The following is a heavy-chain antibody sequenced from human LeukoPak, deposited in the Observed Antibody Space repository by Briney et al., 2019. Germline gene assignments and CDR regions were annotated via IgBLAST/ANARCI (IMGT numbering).Heavy chain of an antibody. CDR1: GFTFSSYFW. Sequence: GGSLRLSCAASGFTFSSYFWMHWVRQAPGRGLEWVATIKPDGSEKYYVDSVKGRFTMSRDNAKNSLYLQVNSLRAEDTAVYYCARGEYFFDYWGQGTLVTVSS. V-gene: IGHV3-7*04. J-gene: IGHJ4*02. CDR3: ARGEYFFDY. CDR2: IKPDGSEK.